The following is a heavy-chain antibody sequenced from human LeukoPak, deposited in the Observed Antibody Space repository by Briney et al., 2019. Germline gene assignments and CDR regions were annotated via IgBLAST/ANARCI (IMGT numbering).Heavy chain of an antibody. CDR2: MNPNGGNT. J-gene: IGHJ3*01. CDR3: AYASSGIAFDV. Sequence: ASVKVSCLASGYTFNTYDINWVRQATGQGLEWMGWMNPNGGNTGYPQKFQGRVTMTRNTSISTAYMELSSLRSDDTAVYYCAYASSGIAFDVWGQGTVVTVSS. V-gene: IGHV1-8*01. D-gene: IGHD2-2*01. CDR1: GYTFNTYD.